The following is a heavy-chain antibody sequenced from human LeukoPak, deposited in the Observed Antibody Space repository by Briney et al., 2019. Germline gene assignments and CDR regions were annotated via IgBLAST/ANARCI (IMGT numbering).Heavy chain of an antibody. V-gene: IGHV3-33*01. CDR2: IWHDGSND. D-gene: IGHD3-22*01. CDR1: GFTFSSYG. Sequence: GRSLRLSCEASGFTFSSYGFHWVRQAPGKGLDWVAVIWHDGSNDFYSDSVKGRFTISRDNSKNTVYLQMNSLRAEDTAVYYCARGDYDSSGYLQHWGQGTLVTVSS. CDR3: ARGDYDSSGYLQH. J-gene: IGHJ1*01.